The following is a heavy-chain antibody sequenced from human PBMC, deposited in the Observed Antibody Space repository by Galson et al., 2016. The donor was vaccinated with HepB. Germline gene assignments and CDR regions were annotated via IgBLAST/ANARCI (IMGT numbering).Heavy chain of an antibody. CDR1: GYTFANYG. CDR2: INTYNGNT. V-gene: IGHV1-18*01. J-gene: IGHJ5*02. D-gene: IGHD3-3*01. CDR3: ARDVRILLIPAGDPAFDFWSGYYYERGPKWFDP. Sequence: SVKVSCKASGYTFANYGINWVRQAPGQGLEWMGWINTYNGNTDYAQKLKGRVTMTTDTSTSTAYMELRSLRSDDTAVYYCARDVRILLIPAGDPAFDFWSGYYYERGPKWFDPWGQGTLVTVSS.